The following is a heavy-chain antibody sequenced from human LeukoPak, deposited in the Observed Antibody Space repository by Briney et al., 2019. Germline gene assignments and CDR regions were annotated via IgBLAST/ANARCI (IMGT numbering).Heavy chain of an antibody. V-gene: IGHV1-69*06. CDR2: IIPLFGTA. CDR1: GGTFSSYA. Sequence: SVKVSCKASGGTFSSYAISWVRQAPGQGLEWMGRIIPLFGTANYAQKFQGGVTITADKSTSTAYMELSSLRSEDTAVYYCAKDQQQLGDYYYYYMDVWGKGTTVTVSS. CDR3: AKDQQQLGDYYYYYMDV. D-gene: IGHD6-13*01. J-gene: IGHJ6*03.